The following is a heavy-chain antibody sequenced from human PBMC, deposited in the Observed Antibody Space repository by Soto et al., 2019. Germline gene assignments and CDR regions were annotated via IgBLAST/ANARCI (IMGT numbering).Heavy chain of an antibody. D-gene: IGHD6-13*01. V-gene: IGHV4-61*01. CDR2: IFYTGST. CDR1: GGSVISGSYY. J-gene: IGHJ6*02. Sequence: TLSLTCTVSGGSVISGSYYWSWVRQPPGKGLEWIGYIFYTGSTHYSPYLRSRVTISLDTSKNQFSLKLSSVTAADTAVYYCARDSAANRYYGMDVWGQGTTVTVSS. CDR3: ARDSAANRYYGMDV.